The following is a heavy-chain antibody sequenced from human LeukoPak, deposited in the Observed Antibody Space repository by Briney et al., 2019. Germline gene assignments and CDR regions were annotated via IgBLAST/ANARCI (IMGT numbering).Heavy chain of an antibody. Sequence: GGSLRLSCAASGFTFSSYAMSWVRQAPGKGLEWVSAISGSGGSTYNADSVKGRLTSSRDNSKNTLYLQMNSLRAEDTAVYYCAKEPSRSYSSSWYTGAFDIWGQGTMVTVAS. CDR1: GFTFSSYA. J-gene: IGHJ3*02. CDR3: AKEPSRSYSSSWYTGAFDI. V-gene: IGHV3-23*01. CDR2: ISGSGGST. D-gene: IGHD6-13*01.